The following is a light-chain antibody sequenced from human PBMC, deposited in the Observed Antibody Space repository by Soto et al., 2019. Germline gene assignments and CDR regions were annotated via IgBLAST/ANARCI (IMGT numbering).Light chain of an antibody. V-gene: IGKV3-20*01. J-gene: IGKJ2*01. CDR3: QQYGRSSLMFT. CDR1: QSVTSDF. CDR2: GAS. Sequence: ETVLTQSPGTLSLSPGERATLSCRASQSVTSDFLAWYQHKPGQAPRLLIYGASTRAAGVPDRFSGSGSGTDFTLTITRLEPEDFAVYYCQQYGRSSLMFTFGQGTKLGV.